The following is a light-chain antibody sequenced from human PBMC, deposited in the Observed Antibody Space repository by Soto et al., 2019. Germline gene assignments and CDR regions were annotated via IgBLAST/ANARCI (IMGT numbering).Light chain of an antibody. V-gene: IGKV1-39*01. CDR2: AAS. J-gene: IGKJ2*01. CDR3: QQSYGTPNT. Sequence: DIQMTQSPSSLSASVGDRVIITCRTSQSISSYLNWYQQKPGKAPRLLIYAASSLQSGVPSRFSGGGSGTYFTLTIISLQPEDFTTYYCQQSYGTPNTFGQGTKLEIK. CDR1: QSISSY.